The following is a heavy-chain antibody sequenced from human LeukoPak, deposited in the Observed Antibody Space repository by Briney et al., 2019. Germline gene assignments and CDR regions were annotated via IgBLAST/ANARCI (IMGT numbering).Heavy chain of an antibody. J-gene: IGHJ4*02. CDR2: IIPIFGTA. Sequence: ASVKVSCKASGGTFSSYAISWVRQAPGQGLEWVGGIIPIFGTANYAQKFQGRVTITTDESTSTAYMELSSLRSEDTAVYYCARGGTIFGGNYYFDYWGQGTLVTVSS. CDR3: ARGGTIFGGNYYFDY. D-gene: IGHD3-3*01. V-gene: IGHV1-69*05. CDR1: GGTFSSYA.